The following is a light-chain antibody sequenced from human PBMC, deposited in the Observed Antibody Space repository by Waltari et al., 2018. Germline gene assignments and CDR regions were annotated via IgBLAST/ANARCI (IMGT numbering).Light chain of an antibody. CDR1: TSDIAIYTF. CDR2: EVS. J-gene: IGLJ1*01. Sequence: QSALTPPASVSGSPGQSITIPCTGHTSDIAIYTFFSWYQQHPNKVPKLVLYEVSNRPSGVSNSFSGSKSGNTAFLTISGLQAEDEAEYYCSSYTKSTTQVFGTGTKVTVL. CDR3: SSYTKSTTQV. V-gene: IGLV2-14*01.